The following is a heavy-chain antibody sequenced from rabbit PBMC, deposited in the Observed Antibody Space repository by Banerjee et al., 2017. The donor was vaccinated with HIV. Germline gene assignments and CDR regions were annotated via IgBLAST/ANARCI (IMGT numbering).Heavy chain of an antibody. D-gene: IGHD4-1*01. J-gene: IGHJ4*01. CDR3: ARAPYSSGWVLYFNL. CDR2: IYAGSSGST. V-gene: IGHV1S7*01. CDR1: GFSLSSSYC. Sequence: EGGLVKPGGSLELCCKASGFSLSSSYCICWVRQAPGKELEWIGCIYAGSSGSTYYASWVNGRFTLSRDIDQSTGCLQLNSLTAADTAMYYCARAPYSSGWVLYFNLWGQGTLVTVS.